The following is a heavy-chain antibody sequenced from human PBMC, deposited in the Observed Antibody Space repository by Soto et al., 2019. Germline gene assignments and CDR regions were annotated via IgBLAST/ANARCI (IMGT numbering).Heavy chain of an antibody. CDR1: GFTFGNFT. D-gene: IGHD6-19*01. V-gene: IGHV3-23*01. J-gene: IGHJ6*02. CDR3: TRIESSAWSARYGIDV. Sequence: PWGSLRLSCAASGFTFGNFTISWGRQAPGKGLEWVSGSSGSGGSTSYDDSVKGRFTISRDNSKKTLYPQMNSLRAEATATFYCTRIESSAWSARYGIDVWGQGTPVTVSS. CDR2: SSGSGGST.